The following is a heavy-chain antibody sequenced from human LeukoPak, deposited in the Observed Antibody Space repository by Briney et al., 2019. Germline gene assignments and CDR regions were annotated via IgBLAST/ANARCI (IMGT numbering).Heavy chain of an antibody. Sequence: ASVKVSCKASGGTFSSYAISWVRQAPGQGLEWMGRIIPIFGTANYAQKFQGRVTITTDESTSTAYMELSSPRSEDTAVYYCARDPRATTVTTYWFDPWGQGTLVTVSS. CDR1: GGTFSSYA. J-gene: IGHJ5*02. D-gene: IGHD4-17*01. V-gene: IGHV1-69*05. CDR2: IIPIFGTA. CDR3: ARDPRATTVTTYWFDP.